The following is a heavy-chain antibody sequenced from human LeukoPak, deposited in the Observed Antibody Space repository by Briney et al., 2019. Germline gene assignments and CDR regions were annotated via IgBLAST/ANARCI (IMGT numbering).Heavy chain of an antibody. V-gene: IGHV3-48*03. Sequence: RASLRLSCAASGFTFSSYEMNWVRQAPGKGLEWVSYISSSGSTIYYADSVKGRFTISRDNAKNSLYLQMNSLRAEDTAVYYCAREGPYCSSTSCSAFDYWGQGTLVTASS. J-gene: IGHJ4*02. CDR3: AREGPYCSSTSCSAFDY. CDR1: GFTFSSYE. D-gene: IGHD2-2*01. CDR2: ISSSGSTI.